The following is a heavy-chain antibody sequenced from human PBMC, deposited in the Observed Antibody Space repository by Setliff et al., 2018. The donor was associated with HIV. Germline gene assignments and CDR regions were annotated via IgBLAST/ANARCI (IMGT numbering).Heavy chain of an antibody. D-gene: IGHD2-21*02. V-gene: IGHV3-11*01. CDR1: GFTFSDYY. CDR3: ARGQFRLRPDSLDL. CDR2: ISTSGSPI. Sequence: GGSLRLSCAASGFTFSDYYMSWIRQAPGKGLEWVSFISTSGSPIYYADSVKGRFTISRDDSKNTLYLQMNSLRAEDTAVYYCARGQFRLRPDSLDLWGRGTLVTVSS. J-gene: IGHJ3*01.